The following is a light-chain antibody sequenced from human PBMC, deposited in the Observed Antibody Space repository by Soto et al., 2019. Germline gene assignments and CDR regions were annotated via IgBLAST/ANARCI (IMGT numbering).Light chain of an antibody. CDR1: NSNIGRNT. CDR2: STD. CDR3: AAWDDNLNGPV. Sequence: QSVLIQPPSAAGTPGQRVTLSCSGSNSNIGRNTVNWYRQLPGTAPKLLVFSTDQRPSGVRDRFSGSKSGTSASLAISGLQSEDEAEYYCAAWDDNLNGPVVGGGTQLTVL. V-gene: IGLV1-44*01. J-gene: IGLJ7*01.